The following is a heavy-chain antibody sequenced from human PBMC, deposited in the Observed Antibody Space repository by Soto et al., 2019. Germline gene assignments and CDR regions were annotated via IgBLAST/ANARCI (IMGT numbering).Heavy chain of an antibody. D-gene: IGHD6-13*01. CDR1: GGTISSYP. J-gene: IGHJ4*02. V-gene: IGHV1-69*02. CDR3: AGLPTAAGYLEC. Sequence: QVQLVQSGAEVKKPGSSVKVSCKASGGTISSYPISWVRQAPGQGLEWMGRIIPILGIANYAQKFQGRVTITADKSTSTAYMELSSLRSEDTAVYYCAGLPTAAGYLECWGQGTLVTVSS. CDR2: IIPILGIA.